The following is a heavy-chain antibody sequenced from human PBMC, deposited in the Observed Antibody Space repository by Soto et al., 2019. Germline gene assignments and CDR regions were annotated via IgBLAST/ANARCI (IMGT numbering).Heavy chain of an antibody. CDR1: GGSISTINW. D-gene: IGHD3-22*01. V-gene: IGHV4-4*02. CDR3: MIMSRSPPIGMDV. J-gene: IGHJ6*02. CDR2: IYQTGST. Sequence: SETLSLTCAVSGGSISTINWWTGVRQPPGKGLDWIGEIYQTGSTSYNPSLESRVTISIDKSKNQFSLKLMSVTAADTSVYFCMIMSRSPPIGMDVWGQGISVTVSS.